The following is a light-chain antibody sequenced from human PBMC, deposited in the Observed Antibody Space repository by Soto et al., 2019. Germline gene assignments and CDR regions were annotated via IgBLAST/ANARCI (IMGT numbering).Light chain of an antibody. J-gene: IGLJ2*01. V-gene: IGLV2-14*03. Sequence: QSALTQPASVSGSPGQSITISCTGTSNDVGGYNYVSWYQQHPGKAPKLMIYDVTTRPSGVSNRFSGSKSGNTASLTISGLQADDEADYYCSSYTSSTILVFGGGTKLTVL. CDR2: DVT. CDR3: SSYTSSTILV. CDR1: SNDVGGYNY.